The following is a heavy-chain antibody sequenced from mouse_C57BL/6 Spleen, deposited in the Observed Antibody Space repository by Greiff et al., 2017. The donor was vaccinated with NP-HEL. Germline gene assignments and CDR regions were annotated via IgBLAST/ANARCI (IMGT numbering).Heavy chain of an antibody. Sequence: EVKLVESGGDLVKPGGSLKLSCAASGFTFSSYGMSWVRQTPDKRLEWVATISSGGSYTYYPDSVKGRFTISRDTAKNTLYLQMSSLKSEDTAMYYCARPDSKGAMDYWGQGTSVTVSS. CDR3: ARPDSKGAMDY. CDR2: ISSGGSYT. J-gene: IGHJ4*01. D-gene: IGHD2-5*01. V-gene: IGHV5-6*01. CDR1: GFTFSSYG.